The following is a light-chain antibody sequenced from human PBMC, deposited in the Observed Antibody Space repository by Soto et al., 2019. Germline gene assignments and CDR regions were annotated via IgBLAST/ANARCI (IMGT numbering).Light chain of an antibody. Sequence: QSVLTQPPSASGTPGQRVTISCSGSDSNIGSSTVNWYQQVPGTAPKLLIYSNSQRPSGVPDRFSGSKSGTSASLAISGLQSEDEADYYCAAWDDSLNGRAVFGGGTKLTVL. V-gene: IGLV1-44*01. CDR2: SNS. CDR3: AAWDDSLNGRAV. CDR1: DSNIGSST. J-gene: IGLJ3*02.